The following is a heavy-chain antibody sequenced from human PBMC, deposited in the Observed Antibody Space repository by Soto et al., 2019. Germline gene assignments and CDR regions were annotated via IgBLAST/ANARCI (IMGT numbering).Heavy chain of an antibody. CDR1: GFTFSSHV. CDR3: ARDRGYYHILTVPVFDAFDM. CDR2: IWHDGGNK. D-gene: IGHD3-9*01. J-gene: IGHJ3*02. Sequence: QVQLVESGGGVVQPGRSLRLSCEASGFTFSSHVMHWVRQAPGKGLEWVAVIWHDGGNKYYVDSVKGRFTASRDNSKNTLYLQMNSLRAEDTAVYYCARDRGYYHILTVPVFDAFDMWGQGTMVTVSS. V-gene: IGHV3-33*01.